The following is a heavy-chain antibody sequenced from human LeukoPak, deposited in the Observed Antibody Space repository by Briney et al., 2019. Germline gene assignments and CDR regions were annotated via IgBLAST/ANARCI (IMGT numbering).Heavy chain of an antibody. CDR2: INHFGNS. D-gene: IGHD2-21*02. J-gene: IGHJ6*02. V-gene: IGHV4-30-2*01. CDR3: ARGDHDTSWHYCGMDV. Sequence: PSQTLSLTCAVSGGSIDSNGYSWSWIRKPPGKGLEWVGCINHFGNSYYNPSLQSRISVSIDGSKNQFSLQLSSVTAADTAVYYCARGDHDTSWHYCGMDVWGQGTTVTVSS. CDR1: GGSIDSNGYS.